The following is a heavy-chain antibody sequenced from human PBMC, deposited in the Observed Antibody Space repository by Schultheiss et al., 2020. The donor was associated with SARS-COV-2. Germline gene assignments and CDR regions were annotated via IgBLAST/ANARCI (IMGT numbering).Heavy chain of an antibody. CDR2: IYPGDSDT. J-gene: IGHJ6*02. V-gene: IGHV5-51*01. CDR1: GYSFDRYW. D-gene: IGHD6-25*01. CDR3: ARRGGSAMGLYYYYYGMDV. Sequence: GESLKISCEGSGYSFDRYWIGWVRQMPGKGLEWMGIIYPGDSDTRYSPSFQGQVTISADKSISTAYLQWSSLKASDTAMYYCARRGGSAMGLYYYYYGMDVWGQGTTVTVSS.